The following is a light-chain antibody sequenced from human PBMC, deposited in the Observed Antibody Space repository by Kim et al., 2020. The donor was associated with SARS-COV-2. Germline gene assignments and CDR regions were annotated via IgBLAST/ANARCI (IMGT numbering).Light chain of an antibody. J-gene: IGKJ4*01. CDR2: DAS. CDR3: QHRGNWPLT. V-gene: IGKV3-11*01. Sequence: EIVLTQSPATLSLSPGERATLSCRASQSVGSYLDWFQQKPGQAPRLLIYDASNRAAAIPARFSGSGSGTDFTLTISSLEPVDFAVYYCQHRGNWPLTFGGGTKVDIK. CDR1: QSVGSY.